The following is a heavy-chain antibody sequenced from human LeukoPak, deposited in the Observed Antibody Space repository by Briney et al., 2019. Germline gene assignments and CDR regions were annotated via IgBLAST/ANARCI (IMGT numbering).Heavy chain of an antibody. V-gene: IGHV3-53*01. CDR1: GFIVSSSY. CDR3: ARRTGAAPGEFFLH. CDR2: IYSSGST. J-gene: IGHJ1*01. Sequence: GGSLRLSCAGSGFIVSSSYTSWVRQAPGEGLEWVSAIYSSGSTDYADSVRGRFTIVRDTSKNMVYLQMNSLTAEDTAIYYCARRTGAAPGEFFLHWGQGTLVTVSS. D-gene: IGHD6-19*01.